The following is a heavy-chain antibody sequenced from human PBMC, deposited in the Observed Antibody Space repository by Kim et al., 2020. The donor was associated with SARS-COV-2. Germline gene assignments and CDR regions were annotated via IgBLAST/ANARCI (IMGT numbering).Heavy chain of an antibody. J-gene: IGHJ6*02. D-gene: IGHD3-3*02. CDR1: GYTFSSYD. V-gene: IGHV3-13*01. CDR2: IGTAGDT. CDR3: ARVSIYYYDMDD. Sequence: GGSLRLSCAASGYTFSSYDMHCVRQATGKGLEWVSAIGTAGDTYYPGSVKGRFTISRENVKNSLYLQMNSLRAGDTAVYYCARVSIYYYDMDDWGQGATVNVSS.